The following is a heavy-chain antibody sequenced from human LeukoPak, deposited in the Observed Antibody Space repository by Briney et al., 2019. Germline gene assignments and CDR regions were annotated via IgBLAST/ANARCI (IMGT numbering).Heavy chain of an antibody. CDR2: INSNSSTI. CDR1: GFTFSGYS. CDR3: TTEVLEGATDGAFDI. J-gene: IGHJ3*02. V-gene: IGHV3-48*02. D-gene: IGHD1-26*01. Sequence: PGGSLRLSCAASGFTFSGYSMNWVRQAPGKGLERDSYINSNSSTIFYAGSVKGRFTISRNNAKNSMYLQMNSLRNEDTAVYYCTTEVLEGATDGAFDIWGQGTMVTVSS.